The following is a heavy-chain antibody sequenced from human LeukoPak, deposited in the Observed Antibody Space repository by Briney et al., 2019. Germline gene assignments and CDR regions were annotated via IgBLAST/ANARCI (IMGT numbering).Heavy chain of an antibody. CDR1: GVIISSYA. Sequence: GGSLRLSCAASGVIISSYAMSWVRQAPGKGLEWVSAINGRGDNTYYADFVKGRFTISRDNSKSTVYLQMNSLRTEDTAVYYCAKDCVSPGFNLFDPWGQGTLVTVSS. V-gene: IGHV3-23*01. D-gene: IGHD2/OR15-2a*01. CDR2: INGRGDNT. CDR3: AKDCVSPGFNLFDP. J-gene: IGHJ5*02.